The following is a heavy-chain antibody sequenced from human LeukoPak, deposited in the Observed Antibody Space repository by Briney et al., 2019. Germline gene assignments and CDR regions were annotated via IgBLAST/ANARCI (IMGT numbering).Heavy chain of an antibody. CDR3: ARPRYCSSTSCYGGLDY. CDR1: GYSFTSYW. CDR2: IYPGDSDT. Sequence: GESLKISCKGSGYSFTSYWIGWVRQMPGKGLEWMGIIYPGDSDTRYSPSFQGQVTISADKSISTAYLQWSSLKASDTATYYCARPRYCSSTSCYGGLDYWGQGTLVTVSS. V-gene: IGHV5-51*01. J-gene: IGHJ4*02. D-gene: IGHD2-2*01.